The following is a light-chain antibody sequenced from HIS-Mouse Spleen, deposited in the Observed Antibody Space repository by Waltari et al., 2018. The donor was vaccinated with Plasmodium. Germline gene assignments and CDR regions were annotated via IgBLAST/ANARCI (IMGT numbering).Light chain of an antibody. CDR3: QQYNSYSYT. Sequence: DIQMTQPPSTLSASVGHRVTITCRASQSISSWLAWYHQKPGKAPKILIYKASSLESGVPSRFSGSGSGTEFTLTISSLQPDDFATYYCQQYNSYSYTFGQGTKLEIK. V-gene: IGKV1-5*03. CDR2: KAS. J-gene: IGKJ2*01. CDR1: QSISSW.